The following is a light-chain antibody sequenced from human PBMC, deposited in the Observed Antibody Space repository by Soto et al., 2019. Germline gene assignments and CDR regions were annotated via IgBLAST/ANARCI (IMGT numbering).Light chain of an antibody. Sequence: DIHVTVSPATLAASVGDRVTITCRASQSISSWLAWYQQKPGKAPKLLIYDASSLESGVSSRFSGSGSGTEFTLTISSLQSEDFAVYYCQQYNDWWTFGQGTKVDI. CDR2: DAS. J-gene: IGKJ1*01. CDR1: QSISSW. V-gene: IGKV1-5*01. CDR3: QQYNDWWT.